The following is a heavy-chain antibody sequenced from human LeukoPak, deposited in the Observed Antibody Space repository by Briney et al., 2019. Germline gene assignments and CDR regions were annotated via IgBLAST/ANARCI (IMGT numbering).Heavy chain of an antibody. CDR3: ARRLTGRDDY. J-gene: IGHJ4*02. CDR1: GYTFTSYG. V-gene: IGHV1-18*01. Sequence: ASVTVSFTASGYTFTSYGISWVRQAPGQGLEWMGWISAYNGNTNYAQKLQGRVTMTTDTSTSTAYMELRSLRSDDTAVYYCARRLTGRDDYWGQGTLVTVSS. CDR2: ISAYNGNT. D-gene: IGHD3-9*01.